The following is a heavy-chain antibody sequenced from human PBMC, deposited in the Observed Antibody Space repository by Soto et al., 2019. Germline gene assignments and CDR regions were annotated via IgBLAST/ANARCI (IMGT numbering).Heavy chain of an antibody. CDR1: GGSISSSSYY. J-gene: IGHJ4*02. Sequence: QLQLQESGPGLVKPSETLSLTCTVSGGSISSSSYYWGWIRQPPGKGLEWIGSIYYSGSTYYNPSLKSRVTTSVDPSKKQFSLELGSVTAADSAVYYCARHGYYYDSSGYYYWWHSPLASNFDYWGQGTLVTVSS. CDR2: IYYSGST. CDR3: ARHGYYYDSSGYYYWWHSPLASNFDY. V-gene: IGHV4-39*01. D-gene: IGHD3-22*01.